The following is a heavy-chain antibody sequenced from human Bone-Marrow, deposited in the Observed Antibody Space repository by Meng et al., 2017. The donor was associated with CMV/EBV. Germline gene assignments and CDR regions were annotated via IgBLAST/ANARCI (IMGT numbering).Heavy chain of an antibody. CDR3: ARDRNEIGWRASYYYGMDV. V-gene: IGHV4-61*01. CDR1: GGSVSSGSYY. Sequence: SETLSLTCTVSGGSVSSGSYYWSWIRQPPGKGLEWIGYIYYSGSTNYNPSLKSRVTISVDTSKNQFSLKLSSVTAADTAVYYCARDRNEIGWRASYYYGMDVWGQGTLVTVSS. CDR2: IYYSGST. J-gene: IGHJ6*02. D-gene: IGHD3-3*01.